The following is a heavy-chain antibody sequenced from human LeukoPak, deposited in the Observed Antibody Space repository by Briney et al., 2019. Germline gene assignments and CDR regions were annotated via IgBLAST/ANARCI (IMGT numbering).Heavy chain of an antibody. D-gene: IGHD2-15*01. Sequence: PGGSLRLSCAASGITLSTYWMSWVRQAPGKGLEWVANIKQDGSEKNYVDSVKGRFTISRDNARNSLYLQMDSLRAEDTALYYCARGGLYWHIWGQETMVTVSS. CDR3: ARGGLYWHI. J-gene: IGHJ3*02. V-gene: IGHV3-7*04. CDR2: IKQDGSEK. CDR1: GITLSTYW.